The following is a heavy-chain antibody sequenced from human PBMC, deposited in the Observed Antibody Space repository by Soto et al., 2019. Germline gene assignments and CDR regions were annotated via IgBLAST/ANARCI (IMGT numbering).Heavy chain of an antibody. CDR2: ISGSGGST. CDR1: GFTFSSYA. V-gene: IGHV3-23*01. J-gene: IGHJ4*02. D-gene: IGHD4-17*01. Sequence: GGSLRLSCAASGFTFSSYAMSWVRQAPGKGLEWVSVISGSGGSTYYADSVKGRFTISRDNSKNTLYLQMNSLRAEDTAVYYCAKVSSLLSGDYDYIDYSGQATLVTVSS. CDR3: AKVSSLLSGDYDYIDY.